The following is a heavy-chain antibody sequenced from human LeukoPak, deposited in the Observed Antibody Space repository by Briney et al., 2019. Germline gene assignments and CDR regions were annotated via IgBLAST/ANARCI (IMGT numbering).Heavy chain of an antibody. CDR3: ARKHRYDSSGYYPNYFDY. J-gene: IGHJ4*02. CDR2: ISYDGSNK. Sequence: GGSLRLSCAASGFTFSSYAMHWVRQAPGKGLEWVAVISYDGSNKYYADSVKGRFTIFRDNSKNTLYLQMNSLRAEDTAVYYCARKHRYDSSGYYPNYFDYWGQGTLVTVSS. CDR1: GFTFSSYA. D-gene: IGHD3-22*01. V-gene: IGHV3-30-3*01.